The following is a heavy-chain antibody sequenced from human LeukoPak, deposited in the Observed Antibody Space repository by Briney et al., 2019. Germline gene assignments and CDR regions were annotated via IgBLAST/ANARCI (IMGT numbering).Heavy chain of an antibody. J-gene: IGHJ4*02. CDR1: GGSISSSSYY. D-gene: IGHD4-17*01. V-gene: IGHV4-39*07. CDR2: IYYSGST. CDR3: ARDLGYGDPFDY. Sequence: PSETLSLTCTVSGGSISSSSYYWGWLRQPPGKGREWIGSIYYSGSTYYNPSLKSRVTISVDTSKNQFSLKLSSVTAADTAVYYCARDLGYGDPFDYWGQGTLVTVSS.